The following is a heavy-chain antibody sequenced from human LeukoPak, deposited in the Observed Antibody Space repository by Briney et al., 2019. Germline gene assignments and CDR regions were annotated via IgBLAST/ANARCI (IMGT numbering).Heavy chain of an antibody. Sequence: ASVKVSCKASGGTFSSYAISWVRQAPGQELEWMGGIIPIFGTANYAQKFQGRVTITADESTSTAYMELSSLRSEDTAVYYCARDSTPTYYSGTYYFEYWGQGTLVTVSS. CDR1: GGTFSSYA. CDR3: ARDSTPTYYSGTYYFEY. V-gene: IGHV1-69*13. J-gene: IGHJ4*02. D-gene: IGHD1-26*01. CDR2: IIPIFGTA.